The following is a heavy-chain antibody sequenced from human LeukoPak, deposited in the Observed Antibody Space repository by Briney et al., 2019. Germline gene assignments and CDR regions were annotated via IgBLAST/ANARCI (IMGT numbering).Heavy chain of an antibody. Sequence: ASVKVSCKVSGYTLTELSMHWVRQAPGKGLEWMGGFDPEDGETIYAQKFQGRVTMTEDTSTDTAYMELSSLRSEDTAVYYCAILWSYYLAFDIWGQGTMVTVSS. CDR2: FDPEDGET. D-gene: IGHD1-26*01. CDR3: AILWSYYLAFDI. J-gene: IGHJ3*02. CDR1: GYTLTELS. V-gene: IGHV1-24*01.